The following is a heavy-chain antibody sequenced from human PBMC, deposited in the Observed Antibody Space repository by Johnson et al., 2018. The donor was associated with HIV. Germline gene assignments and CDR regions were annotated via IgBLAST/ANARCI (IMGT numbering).Heavy chain of an antibody. CDR2: INWNGGST. Sequence: EVQLMESGGGVVRPGGSLRLSCAASGFTFDDYGMSWVRQAPGKGLEWVSGINWNGGSTGYAASVKGRFTVSRDNAKNSLYLQMNSLRVEDTALYYCARVSRLGDIAVLSDAFDTWGQGTMVTVSS. D-gene: IGHD6-19*01. CDR3: ARVSRLGDIAVLSDAFDT. V-gene: IGHV3-20*04. CDR1: GFTFDDYG. J-gene: IGHJ3*02.